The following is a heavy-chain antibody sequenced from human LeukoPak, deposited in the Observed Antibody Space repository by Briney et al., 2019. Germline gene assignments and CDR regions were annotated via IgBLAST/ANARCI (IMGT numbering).Heavy chain of an antibody. J-gene: IGHJ4*02. V-gene: IGHV4-31*03. Sequence: PSETLSLTCTVSGDSISSGGYYWSWIRQHPGRGLEWIGYISYSGSTYYNPSLKSRVTISVDTSRNQFSLKLSSVTAADTAVYYCARDLGYCPSTSCRYFDFWGQGTLVTVSS. D-gene: IGHD2-2*01. CDR3: ARDLGYCPSTSCRYFDF. CDR1: GDSISSGGYY. CDR2: ISYSGST.